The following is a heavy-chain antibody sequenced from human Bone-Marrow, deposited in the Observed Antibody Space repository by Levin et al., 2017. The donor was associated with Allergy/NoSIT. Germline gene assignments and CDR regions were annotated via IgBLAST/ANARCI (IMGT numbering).Heavy chain of an antibody. V-gene: IGHV4-61*01. CDR3: ARVPYSNSFDY. J-gene: IGHJ4*02. CDR1: GGSVRSGSYY. Sequence: SETLSLTCAVSGGSVRSGSYYWTWIRQSPGKRLEWIGQIFHSGTTDYNPSLKSRVTMSVDTSKNQFSLKLTSVTAADTALYYCARVPYSNSFDYWGQGALVTVSS. D-gene: IGHD4-11*01. CDR2: IFHSGTT.